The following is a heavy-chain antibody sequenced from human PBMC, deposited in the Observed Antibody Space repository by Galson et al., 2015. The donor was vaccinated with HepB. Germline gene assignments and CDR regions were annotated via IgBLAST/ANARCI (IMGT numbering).Heavy chain of an antibody. J-gene: IGHJ3*02. Sequence: QSGAEVKKPGESLRISCKGSGYSFTSYWISWVRQMPGKGLEWMGRIDPSDSYTNYSPSFQGHVTISADKSISTAYLQWSSLKASDTAMYYCAREAKRLPDYDAFDIWGQGTMVTVSS. CDR2: IDPSDSYT. CDR1: GYSFTSYW. V-gene: IGHV5-10-1*01. CDR3: AREAKRLPDYDAFDI. D-gene: IGHD5-12*01.